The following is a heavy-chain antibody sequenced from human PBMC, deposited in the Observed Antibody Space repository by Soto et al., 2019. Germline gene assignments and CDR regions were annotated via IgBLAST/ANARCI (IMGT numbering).Heavy chain of an antibody. V-gene: IGHV5-10-1*01. J-gene: IGHJ5*02. CDR3: ARPLRTYYYDSRLVWFAP. CDR2: IDPSDSYT. CDR1: GYSFTSYW. D-gene: IGHD3-22*01. Sequence: GESLKISCKGSGYSFTSYWISWVRQMPGKGLEWMGRIDPSDSYTNYSPSFQGHVTISADKSISTAYLQWSSLKASDTAMYYCARPLRTYYYDSRLVWFAPWGQGTLVTVSS.